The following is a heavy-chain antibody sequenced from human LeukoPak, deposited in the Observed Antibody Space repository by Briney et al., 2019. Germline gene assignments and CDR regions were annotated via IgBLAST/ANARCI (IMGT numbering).Heavy chain of an antibody. CDR1: GFTFSNYD. V-gene: IGHV3-33*06. CDR3: ANYHDYSNFQGAYYLDY. D-gene: IGHD4-11*01. Sequence: GGSLRLSCAASGFTFSNYDMHWVRQAPGKGLEWVAILWYDGSNRYYADSVKGRFTISRDYSKNTLYLQMNSLRAEDTAVYYCANYHDYSNFQGAYYLDYWGQGTLVTVSS. J-gene: IGHJ4*02. CDR2: LWYDGSNR.